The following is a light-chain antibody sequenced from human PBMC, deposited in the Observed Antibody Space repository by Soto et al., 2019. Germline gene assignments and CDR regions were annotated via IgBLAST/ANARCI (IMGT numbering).Light chain of an antibody. CDR1: SSDVGGYNY. CDR2: GVT. Sequence: QSALTQPASVSGSPGQSITISCTGTSSDVGGYNYVSWYQQYPGKAPILMIYGVTNRPSGVSNRFSGSKTGNTASLTISGLQAEDEAYYYCFSHRSGDSHVFGTGTKLTVL. V-gene: IGLV2-14*01. J-gene: IGLJ1*01. CDR3: FSHRSGDSHV.